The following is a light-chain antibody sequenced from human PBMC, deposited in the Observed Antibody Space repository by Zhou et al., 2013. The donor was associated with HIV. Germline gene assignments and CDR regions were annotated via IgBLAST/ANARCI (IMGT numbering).Light chain of an antibody. CDR3: QQYGNSPTT. Sequence: EIVLTQSPATLSLSPGERATLSCRASQRVYNYLAWYQQKPGQAPRLLIYDASNRATGIPARFSGSGSRADFTLTISRVEPEDFAVYFCQQYGNSPTTFGQGTKVEIK. V-gene: IGKV3-11*01. CDR2: DAS. J-gene: IGKJ1*01. CDR1: QRVYNY.